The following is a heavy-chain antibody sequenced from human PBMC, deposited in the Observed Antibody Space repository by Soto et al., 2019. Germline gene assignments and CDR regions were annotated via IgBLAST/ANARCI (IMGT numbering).Heavy chain of an antibody. D-gene: IGHD2-2*02. CDR2: IYPCDSDT. CDR3: ARLSGCSSTSCYTQMDV. J-gene: IGHJ6*02. CDR1: GYRFTRYG. V-gene: IGHV5-51*01. Sequence: ECLKSSCQSSGYRFTRYGIGWVRQLPGKGLEWMGIIYPCDSDTRYSPSFQGQVTISADKSISTAYLQWSSLKASDTAMYYCARLSGCSSTSCYTQMDVWGQGTTVTVSS.